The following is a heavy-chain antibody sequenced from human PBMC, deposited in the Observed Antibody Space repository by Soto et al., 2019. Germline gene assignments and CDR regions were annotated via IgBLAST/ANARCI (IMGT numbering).Heavy chain of an antibody. V-gene: IGHV3-30-3*01. D-gene: IGHD3-22*01. J-gene: IGHJ4*02. CDR3: ARGHTHDSNAYCTH. CDR2: ISYDGSDK. CDR1: GFIFSSYA. Sequence: GGSVRLSCAASGFIFSSYAMHWVRQAPGKGLEWVAVISYDGSDKYYADSVKGRFTISRDNSKNTLYLQMNSLRAEDTAVYYCARGHTHDSNAYCTHWGQGTLVTVS.